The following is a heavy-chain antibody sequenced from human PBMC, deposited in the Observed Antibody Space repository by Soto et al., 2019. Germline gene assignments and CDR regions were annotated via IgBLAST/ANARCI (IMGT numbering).Heavy chain of an antibody. J-gene: IGHJ4*02. CDR3: ARMNYYDTSGYPFDY. D-gene: IGHD3-22*01. CDR2: IYYSGST. CDR1: GDSISSYY. V-gene: IGHV4-59*01. Sequence: PSETLSLTCTVSGDSISSYYWSWIRQPPGKGLEWIGYIYYSGSTNYNPSLKSRVTMSADTSKNQFSLKLNSVTAADTAVYYCARMNYYDTSGYPFDYWGQGMMVTVSS.